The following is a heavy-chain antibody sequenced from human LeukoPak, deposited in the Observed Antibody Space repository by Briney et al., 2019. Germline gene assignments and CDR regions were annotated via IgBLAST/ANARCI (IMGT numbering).Heavy chain of an antibody. CDR2: IYHSGST. Sequence: SETLSLTCAVSGYSISSGYYWGWIRQPPGKGLEWIGSIYHSGSTYYNPSLKSRVTISVDTSKNQFSLKLSSVTAADTAVYYCAGVDSGQLWLVIYAFDIWGQGIMVTVSS. V-gene: IGHV4-38-2*01. D-gene: IGHD5-18*01. J-gene: IGHJ3*02. CDR3: AGVDSGQLWLVIYAFDI. CDR1: GYSISSGYY.